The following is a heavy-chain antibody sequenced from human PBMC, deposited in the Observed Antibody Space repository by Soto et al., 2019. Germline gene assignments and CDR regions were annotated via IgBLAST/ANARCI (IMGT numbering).Heavy chain of an antibody. V-gene: IGHV3-30-3*01. Sequence: GGSLRLSCAASGFTFSSYAMNWVRQAPGKGLEWVALISYDGSNKYYADSVRGRFTISRDSSTNTLFLQMNSLRAADTAVYYCGRCTSTSCHLGSDYWGQGTLVTVSS. CDR1: GFTFSSYA. J-gene: IGHJ4*02. CDR2: ISYDGSNK. D-gene: IGHD2-2*01. CDR3: GRCTSTSCHLGSDY.